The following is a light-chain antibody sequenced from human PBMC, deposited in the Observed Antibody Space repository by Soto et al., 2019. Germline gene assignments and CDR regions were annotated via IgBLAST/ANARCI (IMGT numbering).Light chain of an antibody. Sequence: EFVLTQSPGTLSLSPGKRATLSCRASQSVSSSYLAWYQQTPGQAPRLLIYGASSRATGIPDRFSGSGSGTDFTLTISRLEPEDFAVYYCQQYGSSPFTFGPGTKVDIK. CDR1: QSVSSSY. CDR3: QQYGSSPFT. J-gene: IGKJ3*01. CDR2: GAS. V-gene: IGKV3-20*01.